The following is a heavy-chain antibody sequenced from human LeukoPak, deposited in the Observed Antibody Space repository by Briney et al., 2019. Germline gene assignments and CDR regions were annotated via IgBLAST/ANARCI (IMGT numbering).Heavy chain of an antibody. Sequence: GGSLRLSCAASGFSFSNYSMNWVRQAPGKGLEWLSYISNSSSTIYYADSVKGRFTISRDDAKNSLYLQMDNLRAEDTALYYCTRSLYWGRGTLVTVSS. CDR2: ISNSSSTI. J-gene: IGHJ4*02. V-gene: IGHV3-48*04. CDR1: GFSFSNYS. CDR3: TRSLY.